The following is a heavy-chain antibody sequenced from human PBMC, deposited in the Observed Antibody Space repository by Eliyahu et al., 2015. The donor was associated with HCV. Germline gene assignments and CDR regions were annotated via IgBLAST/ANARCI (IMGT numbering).Heavy chain of an antibody. D-gene: IGHD6-13*01. V-gene: IGHV1-69*01. CDR2: IIPIXGTA. CDR1: XGXFSSYA. Sequence: QVQLVQSGAEVKKPGSSVKVSCKASXGXFSSYAISWVRQAPGQGLEWMGGIIPIXGTANYAQKFQGRVTITADESTSTAYMELSSLRSEDTAVYYCARDLAAAGTPFDYWGQGTLVTVSS. CDR3: ARDLAAAGTPFDY. J-gene: IGHJ4*02.